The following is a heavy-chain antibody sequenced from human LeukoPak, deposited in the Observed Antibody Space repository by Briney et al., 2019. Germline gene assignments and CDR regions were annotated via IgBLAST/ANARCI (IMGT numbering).Heavy chain of an antibody. D-gene: IGHD5-12*01. CDR1: GFTFSSHG. V-gene: IGHV3-23*01. CDR2: IRGDGVTT. J-gene: IGHJ4*02. CDR3: AREAYSGYDREVLVDY. Sequence: AGGSLRLSCAASGFTFSSHGMNWVRQAPGKGLEWVSGIRGDGVTTYYADSVKGRFTISRDNSKNTLYLQMNSLGAEDTAVYYCAREAYSGYDREVLVDYWGQGTLVTVSS.